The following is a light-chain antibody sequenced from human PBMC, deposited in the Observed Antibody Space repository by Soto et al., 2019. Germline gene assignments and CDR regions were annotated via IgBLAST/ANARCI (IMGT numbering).Light chain of an antibody. CDR3: QQYETYSGT. CDR2: RAS. J-gene: IGKJ3*01. V-gene: IGKV1-5*03. CDR1: QFINTW. Sequence: DIQMTQSPSSLSASVGDRVTITCRASQFINTWLAWYQQKPGKAPKLVIYRASNLVNGVPSRFSGSGSGTEFTLTISSLQPDDFSIYYCQQYETYSGTFGPGTKVDL.